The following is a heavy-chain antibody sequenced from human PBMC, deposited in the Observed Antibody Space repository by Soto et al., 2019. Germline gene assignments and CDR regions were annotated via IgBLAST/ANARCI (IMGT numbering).Heavy chain of an antibody. Sequence: GGSLRLSCAASGFTFGNYWMHWVRQAPGKGPEWVSRMTSDGRTTQYADSVKGRFTVSRDNAKNTLYLQMNSLRAEDTAVYYCAKDLYRLDYWGQGTLVTVSS. D-gene: IGHD2-2*02. CDR1: GFTFGNYW. V-gene: IGHV3-74*03. CDR3: AKDLYRLDY. CDR2: MTSDGRTT. J-gene: IGHJ4*02.